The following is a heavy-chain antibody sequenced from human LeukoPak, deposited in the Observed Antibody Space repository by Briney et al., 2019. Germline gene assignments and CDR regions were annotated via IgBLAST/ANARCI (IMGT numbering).Heavy chain of an antibody. J-gene: IGHJ4*02. D-gene: IGHD3-22*01. CDR1: AGSISSYY. Sequence: PSETLSLTCTVSAGSISSYYWSWIRQPPEKGLEWIGYIYYSGSTNYNPSLKSRVTISVDTSKNQFSLKLSSVTAADTAVYYCARGGNYYDSSGYYYKYWGQGTLVTVSS. CDR2: IYYSGST. CDR3: ARGGNYYDSSGYYYKY. V-gene: IGHV4-59*08.